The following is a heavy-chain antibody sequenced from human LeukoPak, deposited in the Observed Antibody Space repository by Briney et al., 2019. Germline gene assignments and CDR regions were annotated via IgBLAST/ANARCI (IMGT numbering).Heavy chain of an antibody. Sequence: SETLSLTCTVSGGSISSGSYYWSWIRQPAGKGLEWIGRIYTSGSTNYNPSLKTRVTISVDPSKNQFPLKLNSVTAADTAVYYCAREGLNMVRGVIPKEAWGWFDPWSQGTLVTVSS. CDR1: GGSISSGSYY. J-gene: IGHJ5*02. CDR3: AREGLNMVRGVIPKEAWGWFDP. CDR2: IYTSGST. V-gene: IGHV4-61*02. D-gene: IGHD3-10*01.